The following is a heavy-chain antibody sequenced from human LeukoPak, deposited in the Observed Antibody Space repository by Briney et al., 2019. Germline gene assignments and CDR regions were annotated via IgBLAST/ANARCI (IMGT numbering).Heavy chain of an antibody. D-gene: IGHD6-19*01. Sequence: SETLSLTCAVYGGSFSGYYWSWIRQPPGKGLEWIGEINHSGSTNYNPSLKSRVTISVDTSKNQISLKLTSVTAADTAVYYCASDGGRSNLAVLWGQGTLVTVSS. CDR1: GGSFSGYY. J-gene: IGHJ4*02. CDR3: ASDGGRSNLAVL. V-gene: IGHV4-34*01. CDR2: INHSGST.